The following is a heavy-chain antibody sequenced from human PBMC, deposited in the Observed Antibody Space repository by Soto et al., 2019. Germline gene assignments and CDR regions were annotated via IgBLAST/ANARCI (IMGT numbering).Heavy chain of an antibody. D-gene: IGHD3-10*01. J-gene: IGHJ4*02. CDR2: ISGSDGKT. CDR1: GFSFGSYA. Sequence: GGSLRLSCAASGFSFGSYALSWVRQAPGKGLEWVSTISGSDGKTFYADSVKGRFSISRDTSQSTLYLQMNSLRADDTAMYYCARWSFLDYWGQGTRVTVS. CDR3: ARWSFLDY. V-gene: IGHV3-23*01.